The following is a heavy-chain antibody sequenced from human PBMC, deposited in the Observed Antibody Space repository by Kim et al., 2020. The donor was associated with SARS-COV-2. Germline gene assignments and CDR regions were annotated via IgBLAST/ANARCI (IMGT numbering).Heavy chain of an antibody. D-gene: IGHD1-26*01. CDR3: ARGPSGSYGDFDY. Sequence: YAQKFQGRVTMTRDTSISTAYMELSRLRSDDTAVYYCARGPSGSYGDFDYWGQGTLVTVSS. V-gene: IGHV1-2*02. J-gene: IGHJ4*02.